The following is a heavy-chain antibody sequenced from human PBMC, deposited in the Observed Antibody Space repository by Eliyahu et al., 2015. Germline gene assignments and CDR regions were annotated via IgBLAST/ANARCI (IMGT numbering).Heavy chain of an antibody. CDR1: GYTFTGYY. Sequence: QVQLVQSGAEVKKPGASVKVSCKASGYTFTGYYMHWVRQAPGQGLEWMGWINPNSGGTNYAQKFQGWVTMTRDTSISTAYMELSRLRSDDTAVYYCARGYCSSTSCDYYGMDVWGQGTTVTVSS. D-gene: IGHD2-2*01. CDR2: INPNSGGT. CDR3: ARGYCSSTSCDYYGMDV. V-gene: IGHV1-2*04. J-gene: IGHJ6*02.